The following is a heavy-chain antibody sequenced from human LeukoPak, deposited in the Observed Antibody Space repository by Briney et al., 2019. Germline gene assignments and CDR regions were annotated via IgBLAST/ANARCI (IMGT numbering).Heavy chain of an antibody. CDR1: GFTFSSYW. CDR3: AKDLGGYDILTGSWFDP. Sequence: AGGSLRLSCAASGFTFSSYWMSWVRQAPGKGLEWVANIKQDGSEKYYVDSVKGRFTISRDNSKNTLYLQMNSLRAEDTAVYYCAKDLGGYDILTGSWFDPWGQGTLVTVSS. CDR2: IKQDGSEK. D-gene: IGHD3-9*01. J-gene: IGHJ5*02. V-gene: IGHV3-7*03.